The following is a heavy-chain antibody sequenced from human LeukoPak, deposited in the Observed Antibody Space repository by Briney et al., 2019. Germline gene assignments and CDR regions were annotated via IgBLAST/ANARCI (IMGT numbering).Heavy chain of an antibody. CDR2: VSGSGDSI. CDR1: GFTFSSYA. V-gene: IGHV3-23*01. CDR3: ARDPFYYGSGSSEPLDAFDI. Sequence: GGSLRLSCAASGFTFSSYAMSWVRQAPGKGLEWVSTVSGSGDSIYYADSVKGRFTISRDNSKNTVYLQMNSLRAEDTAVYYCARDPFYYGSGSSEPLDAFDIWGQGTMVTVSS. J-gene: IGHJ3*02. D-gene: IGHD3-10*01.